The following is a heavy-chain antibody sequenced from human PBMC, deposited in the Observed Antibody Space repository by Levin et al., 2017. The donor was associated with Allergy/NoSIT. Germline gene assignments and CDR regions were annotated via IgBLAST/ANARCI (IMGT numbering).Heavy chain of an antibody. J-gene: IGHJ4*02. Sequence: SQTLSLTCTVSGGSISSNLYYWGWIRQPPGKGLEWIGSIYYSGTTYYNPSLKSRVTISIDTSKNQFSLKLSSVTAADTAVYYCARQKGLGSWSFDYWGQGTLVTVSS. CDR1: GGSISSNLYY. V-gene: IGHV4-39*01. CDR2: IYYSGTT. D-gene: IGHD3-10*01. CDR3: ARQKGLGSWSFDY.